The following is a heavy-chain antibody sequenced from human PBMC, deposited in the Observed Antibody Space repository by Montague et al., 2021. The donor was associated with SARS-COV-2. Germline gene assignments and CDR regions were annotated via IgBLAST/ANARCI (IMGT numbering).Heavy chain of an antibody. CDR3: AREPDYGDYFDY. D-gene: IGHD4-17*01. CDR2: IYYSGST. CDR1: GGSISSGGYY. V-gene: IGHV4-31*03. J-gene: IGHJ4*02. Sequence: TLSLTCTVSGGSISSGGYYWSWIRQHPGKGLEWIGYIYYSGSTYYNPSLKSRVTISVDTSKNQFSLKLSSVTAADTAVYYCAREPDYGDYFDYWGQGTLVIVSS.